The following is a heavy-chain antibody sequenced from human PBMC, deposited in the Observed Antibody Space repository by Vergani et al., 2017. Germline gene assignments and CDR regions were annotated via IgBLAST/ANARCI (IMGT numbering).Heavy chain of an antibody. CDR3: AREMVSGWYEGGAFDI. V-gene: IGHV4-59*10. Sequence: QVQLQQWGAGLLKPSETLSLTCAVYGGSFSGYYWSWIRQPAGKGLEWIGRIYTSGSTNYNPSLKSRVTMSVDTSKNQFSLKLSSVTAADTAVYYCAREMVSGWYEGGAFDIWGQGTMVTVSS. D-gene: IGHD6-19*01. CDR2: IYTSGST. CDR1: GGSFSGYY. J-gene: IGHJ3*02.